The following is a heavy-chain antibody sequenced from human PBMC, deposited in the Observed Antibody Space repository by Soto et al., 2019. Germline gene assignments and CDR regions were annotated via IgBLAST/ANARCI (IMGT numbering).Heavy chain of an antibody. CDR3: TKEHSNYPDNWFDP. V-gene: IGHV3-23*01. J-gene: IGHJ5*02. Sequence: EVQLLVSGGGSVQPGGSLRLSCAASGFSFSNYAMSWVRQAPGTGLEWVSAIDSGGGSTYYAASVKGRFSISRDNSMNTLYLQMNSLIAEDTAIYYCTKEHSNYPDNWFDPWGQGTLVTVSS. CDR1: GFSFSNYA. CDR2: IDSGGGST. D-gene: IGHD4-4*01.